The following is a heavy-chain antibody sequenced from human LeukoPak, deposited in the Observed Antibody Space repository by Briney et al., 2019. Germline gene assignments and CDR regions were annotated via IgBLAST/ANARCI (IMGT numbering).Heavy chain of an antibody. CDR3: ARVLIAAAGNYYYYYGMDV. CDR1: GFTFSSYA. Sequence: PGRSLRLSCAASGFTFSSYAMHWVRQAPGKGLEWVAVISYDGSNKYYADSVKGRFTISRDNSKNTLHLQMNSLRAEDTAVYYCARVLIAAAGNYYYYYGMDVWGQGTTVTVSS. CDR2: ISYDGSNK. D-gene: IGHD6-13*01. V-gene: IGHV3-30-3*01. J-gene: IGHJ6*02.